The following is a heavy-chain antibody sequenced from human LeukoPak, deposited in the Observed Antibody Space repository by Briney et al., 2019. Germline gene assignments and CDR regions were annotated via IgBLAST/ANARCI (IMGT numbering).Heavy chain of an antibody. V-gene: IGHV3-7*03. D-gene: IGHD4/OR15-4a*01. J-gene: IGHJ4*02. CDR1: GFTFSSYS. Sequence: GGSLTLSCAASGFTFSSYSIHWVRQAPGKGLEWVANIKQDGSEKYYVDSVKGRFTISRDNSKNTLYLQMNSLRAEDTAVYYCARRAGAYSHPYDYWGQGTLVTVSS. CDR3: ARRAGAYSHPYDY. CDR2: IKQDGSEK.